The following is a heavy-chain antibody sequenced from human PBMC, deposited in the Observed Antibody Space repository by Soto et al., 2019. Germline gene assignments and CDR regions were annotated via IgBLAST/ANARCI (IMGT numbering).Heavy chain of an antibody. D-gene: IGHD2-21*01. CDR1: GDSISTYY. CDR2: VYYSGST. Sequence: KASETLSLTCDVSGDSISTYYWSWIRQPPGKGLEWIGYVYYSGSTLYNPSLESRVTLSIDMSKKQVSLKLNSVIAADTAVYYCARTRMIESWIDYCDPGTLVTVFS. CDR3: ARTRMIESWIDY. V-gene: IGHV4-59*01. J-gene: IGHJ4*01.